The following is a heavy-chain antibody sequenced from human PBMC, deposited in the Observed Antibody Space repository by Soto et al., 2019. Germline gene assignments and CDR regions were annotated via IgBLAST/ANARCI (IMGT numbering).Heavy chain of an antibody. Sequence: SETLSLTCTVSGGSISSSSYYWGWIRQPPGKGLEYIGSIYYSGSAYYNPSLKSRVTMSVDTSKNQFSLKLSSVTAADTAVYYCARDKITGLFDYWGQGTLVTVS. CDR1: GGSISSSSYY. J-gene: IGHJ4*02. D-gene: IGHD2-8*02. CDR2: IYYSGSA. V-gene: IGHV4-39*02. CDR3: ARDKITGLFDY.